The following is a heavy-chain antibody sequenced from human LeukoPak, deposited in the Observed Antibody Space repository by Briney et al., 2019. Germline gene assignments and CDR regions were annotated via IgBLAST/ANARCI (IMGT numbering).Heavy chain of an antibody. Sequence: KTSETLSLTCTVSGGSISSSSYYWGWLRQPPGKGLEWIGSIYYSGSTYYNPSLKSRVTISVDTSKNQFSLKLSSVTAADTAVYYCASMYYGSRYYYYYYYMDVWGKGTTVTVSS. CDR2: IYYSGST. CDR3: ASMYYGSRYYYYYYYMDV. D-gene: IGHD3-10*01. V-gene: IGHV4-39*01. CDR1: GGSISSSSYY. J-gene: IGHJ6*03.